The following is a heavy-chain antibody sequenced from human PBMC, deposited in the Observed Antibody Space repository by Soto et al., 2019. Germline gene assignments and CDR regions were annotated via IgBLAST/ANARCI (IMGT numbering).Heavy chain of an antibody. J-gene: IGHJ6*02. CDR1: GFTFSSYG. CDR3: ARDGGSSGRYYYGMDV. D-gene: IGHD6-19*01. Sequence: QVQLVESGGGVVQPGRSLRLSCAASGFTFSSYGMHWVRQAPGKGREWVAVIWYDGSNKYYADSVKGRFTISRDNSKNTLYLQMNSLRAEDTAVYYCARDGGSSGRYYYGMDVWGQGTTVTVSS. CDR2: IWYDGSNK. V-gene: IGHV3-33*01.